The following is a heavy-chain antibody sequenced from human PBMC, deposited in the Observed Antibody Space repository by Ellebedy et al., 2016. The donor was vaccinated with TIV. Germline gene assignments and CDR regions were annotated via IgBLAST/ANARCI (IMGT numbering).Heavy chain of an antibody. CDR1: GYTFTKYW. Sequence: GESLKISCKASGYTFTKYWIAWVRQMPGRGLEWMGIIYPGDSDTRYRPSFQGQVTIASDKSTYTASLQWRSLKASDTAVYYCARLRDALADELDYWGQGTLVTVAS. J-gene: IGHJ4*02. CDR3: ARLRDALADELDY. V-gene: IGHV5-51*01. CDR2: IYPGDSDT. D-gene: IGHD6-19*01.